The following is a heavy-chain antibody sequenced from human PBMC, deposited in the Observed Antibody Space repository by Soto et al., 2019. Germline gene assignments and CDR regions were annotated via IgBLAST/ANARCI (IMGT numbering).Heavy chain of an antibody. CDR1: GFTFSSYS. J-gene: IGHJ6*03. Sequence: GGSLRLSCAASGFTFSSYSMNWVRQAPGKGLEWVSYISISSSTIYYADSVKGRFTISRDNAKNSLYLQMNSLRAEDTAVYYCARDQDIVARGYYYMDVWGKGTTVTVSS. CDR3: ARDQDIVARGYYYMDV. V-gene: IGHV3-48*01. D-gene: IGHD5-12*01. CDR2: ISISSSTI.